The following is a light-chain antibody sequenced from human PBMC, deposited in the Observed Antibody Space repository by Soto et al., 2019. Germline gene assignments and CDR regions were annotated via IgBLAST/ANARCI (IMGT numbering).Light chain of an antibody. CDR3: HQFGYSPRT. V-gene: IGKV3-20*01. Sequence: EIVLTQSPRTLSLSPGGTATLSCRSSQTVNSDYLAWFQQRPGQAPRLVIFATSRRATDIPDRFSGSGSGTDFTLAIRRLEPEDFAVYYCHQFGYSPRTFGQGTKVDI. CDR2: ATS. J-gene: IGKJ1*01. CDR1: QTVNSDY.